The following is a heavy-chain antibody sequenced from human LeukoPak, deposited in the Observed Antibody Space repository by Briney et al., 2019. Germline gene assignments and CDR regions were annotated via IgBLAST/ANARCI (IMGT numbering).Heavy chain of an antibody. D-gene: IGHD3-10*01. Sequence: GGSLRLSCAASGFTFDDYAMPWVRQAPGKGLEWVSGISWNSGSIGYADSVKGRFTISRDNAKSSLYLQMNSLRAEDTALYYCAREYYYGSGSYPDAFDIWGQGTMVTVSS. V-gene: IGHV3-9*01. J-gene: IGHJ3*02. CDR3: AREYYYGSGSYPDAFDI. CDR1: GFTFDDYA. CDR2: ISWNSGSI.